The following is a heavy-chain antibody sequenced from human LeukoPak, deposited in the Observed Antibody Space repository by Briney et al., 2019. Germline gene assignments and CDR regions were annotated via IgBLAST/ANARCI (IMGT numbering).Heavy chain of an antibody. Sequence: GGSLRLSCAASGFTFSSYSMNWVRQAPGRGREWVSSISSSSTYIYYADSVKGRFTISRDNAKNSLYLQMNSLRAEDTAVYYCARLRTPMTSPYDHWGQGTLVTVSS. D-gene: IGHD4-17*01. CDR2: ISSSSTYI. CDR3: ARLRTPMTSPYDH. J-gene: IGHJ4*02. V-gene: IGHV3-21*06. CDR1: GFTFSSYS.